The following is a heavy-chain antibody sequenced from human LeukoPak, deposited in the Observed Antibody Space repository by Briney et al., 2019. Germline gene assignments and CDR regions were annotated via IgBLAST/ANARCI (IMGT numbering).Heavy chain of an antibody. J-gene: IGHJ6*02. D-gene: IGHD3-3*01. Sequence: GGSLRLSCAASGFTFSDYGMHWVRQAPGKGLEWVAVISYDGSDKSYADSVKGRFTISRDNSKTTLYLQMNRPRAEDTAIYYCAKDSLFYFYGMDVWGQGTTVTVSS. V-gene: IGHV3-30*18. CDR2: ISYDGSDK. CDR1: GFTFSDYG. CDR3: AKDSLFYFYGMDV.